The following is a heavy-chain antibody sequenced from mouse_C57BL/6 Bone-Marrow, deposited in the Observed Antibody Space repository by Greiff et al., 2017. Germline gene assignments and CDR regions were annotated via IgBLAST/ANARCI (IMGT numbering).Heavy chain of an antibody. CDR3: SREDDYVNYYAMDY. D-gene: IGHD2-4*01. V-gene: IGHV1-69*01. CDR2: IDPSDSYT. CDR1: GYTFTSYW. J-gene: IGHJ4*01. Sequence: QVQLQQPGAELVMPGASVKLSCKASGYTFTSYWMHWVKQRPGQGLEWIGEIDPSDSYTNYNQKFKGKSTLTVEKSSSTAYMQLSSLTSEDSAVYYCSREDDYVNYYAMDYWGQGTSGTVSS.